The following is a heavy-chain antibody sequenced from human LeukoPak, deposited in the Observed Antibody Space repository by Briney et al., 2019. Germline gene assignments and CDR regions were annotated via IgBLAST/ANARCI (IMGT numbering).Heavy chain of an antibody. CDR1: GFTFSSCA. D-gene: IGHD5-12*01. CDR3: ARGGAYSGNHFDY. J-gene: IGHJ4*02. Sequence: GGSLRLSCAASGFTFSSCAMHWVRQAPGKGLEWVAVISYDGGNKYYADSVKGRFTISRDNSKNTLYLQMNSLRAEDTAVYYCARGGAYSGNHFDYWGQGTLVTVSS. CDR2: ISYDGGNK. V-gene: IGHV3-30-3*01.